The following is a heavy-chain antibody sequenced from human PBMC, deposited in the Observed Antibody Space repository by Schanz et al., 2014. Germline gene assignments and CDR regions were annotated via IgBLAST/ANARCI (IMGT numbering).Heavy chain of an antibody. CDR2: ISGFGTGA. Sequence: EEQLLESGGALVQPGGSLRLSCAASGFSFSNYALVWVRQPPGKGLEWISGISGFGTGAYYADSVKGRFSISRDNSKNTLYLQMDSLRAEDTAVYYCAKDGRLPYYGTGSDFDYWGQGTLVAVSS. J-gene: IGHJ4*02. V-gene: IGHV3-23*01. CDR1: GFSFSNYA. D-gene: IGHD3-22*01. CDR3: AKDGRLPYYGTGSDFDY.